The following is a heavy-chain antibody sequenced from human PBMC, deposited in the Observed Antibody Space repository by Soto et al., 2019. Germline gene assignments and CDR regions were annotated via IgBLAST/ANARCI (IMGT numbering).Heavy chain of an antibody. CDR2: IDPSDSYT. CDR3: ARYYYDSSGYFYY. CDR1: GYSFTSYW. Sequence: GESLKISCKGSGYSFTSYWISWVRQMPGKGLEWMGRIDPSDSYTNYSPSFQGHVTISADKSISTAYLQWGSLKASDTAMYYCARYYYDSSGYFYYWGQGTLVTVSS. D-gene: IGHD3-22*01. J-gene: IGHJ4*02. V-gene: IGHV5-10-1*01.